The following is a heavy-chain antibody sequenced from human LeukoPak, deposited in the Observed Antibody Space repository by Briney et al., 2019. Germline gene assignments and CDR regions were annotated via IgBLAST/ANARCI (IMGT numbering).Heavy chain of an antibody. CDR3: ARRSGITIFGVVTHYFDY. D-gene: IGHD3-3*01. J-gene: IGHJ4*02. Sequence: SETLSLTCTVSGGSISSSSYYWGWIRPPPGKGLEWIVSIYYSGSTYYNPSLKSRVTISVDTYKNQFSLKLSSVTAADTAVYYCARRSGITIFGVVTHYFDYWGQGTLVTVSS. CDR1: GGSISSSSYY. V-gene: IGHV4-39*01. CDR2: IYYSGST.